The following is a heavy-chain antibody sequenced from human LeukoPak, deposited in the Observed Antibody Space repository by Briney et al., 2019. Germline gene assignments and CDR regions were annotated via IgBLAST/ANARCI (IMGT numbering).Heavy chain of an antibody. CDR2: FSGSGGTT. J-gene: IGHJ4*02. V-gene: IGHV3-23*01. Sequence: PGGSLRLSCADFTFTYSNYGMSWVRQAPGKGLEWVSGFSGSGGTTYYADSVKGRFTISRDTSKNTLYLQMNSLRAEDTAIYYCAKVLSGSYHGYYFDYWGQGTMVTVSS. CDR1: TFTYSNYG. D-gene: IGHD1-26*01. CDR3: AKVLSGSYHGYYFDY.